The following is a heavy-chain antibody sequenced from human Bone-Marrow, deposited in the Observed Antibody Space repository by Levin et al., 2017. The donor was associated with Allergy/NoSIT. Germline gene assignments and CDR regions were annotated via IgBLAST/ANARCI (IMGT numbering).Heavy chain of an antibody. CDR1: GYTFTSYY. CDR2: INPSGGST. V-gene: IGHV1-46*01. J-gene: IGHJ4*02. D-gene: IGHD6-19*01. CDR3: ARASSYTTGWFLDY. Sequence: GESLKISCKASGYTFTSYYMDWVRQAPGQGLEWMGRINPSGGSTNYAQKFQGRVTMTRDTSTSTVFMELSSLRSDDTAVFYCARASSYTTGWFLDYWGQGALVTVSS.